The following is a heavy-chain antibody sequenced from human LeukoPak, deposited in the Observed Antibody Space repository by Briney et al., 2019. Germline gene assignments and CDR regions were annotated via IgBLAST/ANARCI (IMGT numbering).Heavy chain of an antibody. CDR3: ARDRPNWGLDY. Sequence: GGSLRLSCAASGFTFNNYSMNWVRQAPGKGLEWVSSISSSSSYIYYADSVKGRFTISRDSAKNSLYLQMNSLRAEDTAVYYCARDRPNWGLDYWGQGTLVTVSS. V-gene: IGHV3-21*01. CDR1: GFTFNNYS. CDR2: ISSSSSYI. D-gene: IGHD3-16*01. J-gene: IGHJ4*02.